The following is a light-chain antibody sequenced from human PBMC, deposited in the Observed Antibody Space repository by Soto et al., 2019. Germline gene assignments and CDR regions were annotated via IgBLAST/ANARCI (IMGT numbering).Light chain of an antibody. CDR1: SSNIGAGYD. CDR3: QSHDSSLSGSV. Sequence: QSVLTQPPSVSGAPGQRVTISCTGSSSNIGAGYDIHWYQQLPGTAPKLLIYGNNNRPSGVPDRFSGSKSGTSASLAITVLQAEDEADYYCQSHDSSLSGSVFGTGTKLTVL. V-gene: IGLV1-40*01. CDR2: GNN. J-gene: IGLJ1*01.